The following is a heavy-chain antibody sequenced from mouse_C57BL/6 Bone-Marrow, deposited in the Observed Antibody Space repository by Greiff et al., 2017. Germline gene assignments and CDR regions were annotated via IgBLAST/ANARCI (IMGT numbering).Heavy chain of an antibody. CDR2: IYPGDGDT. V-gene: IGHV1-82*01. CDR1: GYAFSSSW. J-gene: IGHJ2*01. CDR3: ARLRGDY. Sequence: QVQLQQSGPELVKPGASVKISCKASGYAFSSSWMNWVKQRPGKGLEWIGRIYPGDGDTNYNGKFKGKATLTADKSSSTAYMQLSSLTSEDSAVYFCARLRGDYWGQGTTLTVSS. D-gene: IGHD1-1*01.